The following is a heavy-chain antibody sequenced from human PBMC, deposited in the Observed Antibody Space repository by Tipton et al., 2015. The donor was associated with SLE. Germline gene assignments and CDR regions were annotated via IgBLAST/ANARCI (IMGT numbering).Heavy chain of an antibody. CDR2: IHYSGST. V-gene: IGHV4-59*11. D-gene: IGHD3-22*01. CDR3: ATWGYYYDSSGYSGRYYYMDV. Sequence: TLSLTCTVSGGSISNQYWSWIRQSPGKGLEWIGYIHYSGSTNYSPSLKSRVTISVDTSKNQFSLKLNSVTAADTAVYYCATWGYYYDSSGYSGRYYYMDVWGKGTTVTVSS. J-gene: IGHJ6*03. CDR1: GGSISNQY.